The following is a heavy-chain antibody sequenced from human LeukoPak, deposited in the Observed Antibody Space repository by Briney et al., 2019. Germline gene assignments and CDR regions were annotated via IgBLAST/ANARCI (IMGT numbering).Heavy chain of an antibody. CDR3: AKGTKMIGSFYRGHQFDY. D-gene: IGHD1-26*01. J-gene: IGHJ4*02. CDR2: IRFDGSNK. CDR1: GFTFSSHV. Sequence: GGSLRLSCAASGFTFSSHVMHWVRQAPGKGLEWVAFIRFDGSNKYYADSVKGRFTISRDNSKNTLYLQMNSLRAEDSAVYYCAKGTKMIGSFYRGHQFDYWGQGTLVTVSS. V-gene: IGHV3-30*02.